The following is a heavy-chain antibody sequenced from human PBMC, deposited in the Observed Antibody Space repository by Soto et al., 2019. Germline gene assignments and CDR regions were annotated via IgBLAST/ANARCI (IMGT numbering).Heavy chain of an antibody. CDR3: AKDTVINYYYGMDV. V-gene: IGHV4-30-4*01. CDR2: INYSGST. D-gene: IGHD4-17*01. CDR1: GGSISSDYY. Sequence: SETLSLTCTVSGGSISSDYYWSWIRQPPGKGLEWIGYINYSGSTHYNPSLKSRVTISVDTSKNQFSLKLSSMTAADTAVYYCAKDTVINYYYGMDVWGQGTTVTVSS. J-gene: IGHJ6*02.